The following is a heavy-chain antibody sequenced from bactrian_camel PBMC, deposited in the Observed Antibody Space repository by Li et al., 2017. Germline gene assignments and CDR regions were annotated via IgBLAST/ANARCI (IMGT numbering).Heavy chain of an antibody. D-gene: IGHD6*01. CDR1: GFTFDDSD. Sequence: QLVESGGGSVQAGGSLILSCTASGFTFDDSDMGWCRQAPGKGLEWVSTINSGCGTYYADSMKGRFAISRDNAKDTVYLQMNNLKSEDTAVYYCASSAVAAGPPAGAHWGQGTQVTVS. V-gene: IGHV3-1*01. J-gene: IGHJ4*01. CDR2: INSGCGT. CDR3: ASSAVAAGPPAGAH.